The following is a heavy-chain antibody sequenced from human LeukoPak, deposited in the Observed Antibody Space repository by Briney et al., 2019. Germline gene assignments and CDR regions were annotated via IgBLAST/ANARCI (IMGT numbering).Heavy chain of an antibody. D-gene: IGHD6-19*01. V-gene: IGHV3-30-3*01. CDR3: ARGGRQWLDFDY. CDR1: GFTFSSYA. Sequence: GGSLRLSCAASGFTFSSYAMHWVRQAPGKGLEWVAVISYDGSNKYYADSVKGRFTISRDNAKNSLYLQMNSLRAEDTAVYYCARGGRQWLDFDYWGQGTLVTVSS. J-gene: IGHJ4*02. CDR2: ISYDGSNK.